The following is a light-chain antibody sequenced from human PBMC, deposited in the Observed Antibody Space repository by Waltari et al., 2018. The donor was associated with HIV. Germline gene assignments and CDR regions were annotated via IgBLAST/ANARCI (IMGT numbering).Light chain of an antibody. CDR3: SAYTSSSTLAV. CDR1: RRHICGYDY. V-gene: IGLV2-14*01. J-gene: IGLJ2*01. Sequence: QSALTQPASVSGSPGQSITISCTGTRRHICGYDYVSLYQQHPGKAPKLMIYGVSSRPSGVSNRFSGSRSGNTASLTISGLQAEDEADYYCSAYTSSSTLAVFGGGTKLTVL. CDR2: GVS.